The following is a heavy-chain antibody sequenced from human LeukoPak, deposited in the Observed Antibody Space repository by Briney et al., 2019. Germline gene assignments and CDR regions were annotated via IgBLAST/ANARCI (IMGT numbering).Heavy chain of an antibody. CDR1: GFTFSSYA. CDR3: VRDDYDFWSGYQRYFEF. Sequence: GGSLRLSCAASGFTFSSYAMHWVRQAPGKGLEWVAVISYDGSNKYYADSVKGRFTISRDNSKNTLYLQMTSVRADDTAMYYCVRDDYDFWSGYQRYFEFWGQGTLVTVSS. D-gene: IGHD3-3*01. CDR2: ISYDGSNK. J-gene: IGHJ4*02. V-gene: IGHV3-30-3*01.